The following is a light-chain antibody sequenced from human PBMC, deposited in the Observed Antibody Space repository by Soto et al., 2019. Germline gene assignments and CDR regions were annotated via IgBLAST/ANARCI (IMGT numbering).Light chain of an antibody. CDR1: QSVSSSY. CDR2: DAS. J-gene: IGKJ1*01. V-gene: IGKV3D-20*01. CDR3: QHDGSPRT. Sequence: LAQSTAALSRAAGERTTLSCRASQSVSSSYLAWYQQKPGLAPRLLIYDASSRATGIPDRFSGSGSGKTISLSSSSMPAEDFVGYFWQHDGSPRTFGQGTKVDIK.